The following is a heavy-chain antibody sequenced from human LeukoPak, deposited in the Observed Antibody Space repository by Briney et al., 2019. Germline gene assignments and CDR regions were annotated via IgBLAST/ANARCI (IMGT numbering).Heavy chain of an antibody. CDR1: GYTFTSYD. Sequence: ASVKVSCKASGYTFTSYDIIWVRQATGPGLEWMGWMNPNSGNTGYAQKFQGRVTMTRNTSISTAYMELSSLRSEDTAVYYCARGVRICGGDCYRTRGYYYYMDVWGKGTTVTVSS. V-gene: IGHV1-8*01. J-gene: IGHJ6*03. CDR2: MNPNSGNT. CDR3: ARGVRICGGDCYRTRGYYYYMDV. D-gene: IGHD2-21*02.